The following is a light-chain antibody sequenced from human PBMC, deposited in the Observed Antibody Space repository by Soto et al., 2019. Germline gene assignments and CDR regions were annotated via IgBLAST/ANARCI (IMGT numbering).Light chain of an antibody. CDR1: SSDVGGYEY. CDR2: EVS. Sequence: QSVLTQPASVCGSPGQPITISCTGTSSDVGGYEYVSWYQHHPGKAPKLMIYEVSNRPSGVSHRFSGSTSGNTASLTISGLQAEDEADYYCSSYTTAKTYVFGTGTKVTVL. V-gene: IGLV2-14*01. J-gene: IGLJ1*01. CDR3: SSYTTAKTYV.